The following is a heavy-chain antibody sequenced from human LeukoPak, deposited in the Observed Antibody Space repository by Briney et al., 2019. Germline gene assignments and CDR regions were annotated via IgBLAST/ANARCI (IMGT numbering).Heavy chain of an antibody. V-gene: IGHV3-11*01. Sequence: RGSLRLSCAASGFTFSDFYMNWIRQAPGKGLEWVSYISSSGSTIHYADSVKGRFTISRDNAKNSLYLQMNSLRAEDTAVYYCARVNGIAVAYFDYWGQGTLVSVSS. D-gene: IGHD6-19*01. CDR1: GFTFSDFY. CDR3: ARVNGIAVAYFDY. J-gene: IGHJ4*02. CDR2: ISSSGSTI.